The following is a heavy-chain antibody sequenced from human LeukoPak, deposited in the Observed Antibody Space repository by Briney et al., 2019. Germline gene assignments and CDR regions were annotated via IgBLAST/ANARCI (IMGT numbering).Heavy chain of an antibody. CDR3: ARDRYSSSPYFDY. J-gene: IGHJ4*02. CDR1: GGSISSGGYY. D-gene: IGHD6-6*01. Sequence: SETLSLTCTVSGGSISSGGYYWSWIRQHPGKGLEWIGYIYYSGSTYYNPSLKSRVTISVDTSKNQSSLKLSSVTAADTAVYYCARDRYSSSPYFDYWGQGTLVTVSS. CDR2: IYYSGST. V-gene: IGHV4-31*03.